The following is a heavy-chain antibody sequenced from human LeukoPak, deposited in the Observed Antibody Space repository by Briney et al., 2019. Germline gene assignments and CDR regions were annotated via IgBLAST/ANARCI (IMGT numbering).Heavy chain of an antibody. CDR1: GFTFSSYS. V-gene: IGHV3-48*02. D-gene: IGHD3-10*01. Sequence: GGSLRLSCVASGFTFSSYSMNWVRQAPGKGLEWVSYIGSSSSIIYYADSVKGRFTISRDNAKNSLYLQMNSLRDEDTAVYYCVRDCITLGLSGGFDLWGRGILVTVSS. J-gene: IGHJ2*01. CDR3: VRDCITLGLSGGFDL. CDR2: IGSSSSII.